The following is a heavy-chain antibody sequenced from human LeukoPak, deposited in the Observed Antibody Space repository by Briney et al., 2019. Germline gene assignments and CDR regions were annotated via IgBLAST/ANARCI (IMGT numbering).Heavy chain of an antibody. CDR1: GFSFSSYA. J-gene: IGHJ5*02. V-gene: IGHV3-23*01. Sequence: PGGSLRLSCAASGFSFSSYAMSWVRQAPGKGLEWVSDISDSGGSTYYADSVKGRFTISRDNSKNTLYLQMNSLRAEDTAVYYCAKKTYYYDSSASPMGWFDPWGQGTLVTVSS. CDR3: AKKTYYYDSSASPMGWFDP. D-gene: IGHD3-22*01. CDR2: ISDSGGST.